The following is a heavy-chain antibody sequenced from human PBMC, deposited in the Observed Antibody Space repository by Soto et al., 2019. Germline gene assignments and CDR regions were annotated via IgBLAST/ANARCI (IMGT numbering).Heavy chain of an antibody. CDR3: ARALTEFDY. V-gene: IGHV1-46*01. J-gene: IGHJ4*02. CDR1: GYTFTNYY. CDR2: INPSGGST. D-gene: IGHD7-27*01. Sequence: QVHLVQSGAEVAKPGASVKLSCKASGYTFTNYYIHWVRQAPGQGLEWMGIINPSGGSTSYSQKFLGRVTLTGDTSTSTVYMHLSGLTDDDTAVYFCARALTEFDYWGPGTLVTVSS.